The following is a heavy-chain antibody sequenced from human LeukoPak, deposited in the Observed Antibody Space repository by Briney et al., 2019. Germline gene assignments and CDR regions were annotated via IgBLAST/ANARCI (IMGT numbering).Heavy chain of an antibody. D-gene: IGHD1-20*01. J-gene: IGHJ4*02. CDR3: ARHFRYGWNEPFGY. CDR1: GGSISSGSYY. Sequence: SETLSLTCTVSGGSISSGSYYWGWIRQPQGEGLEGIGSIYYSGSTYYNPSLKSRVTISVDTAKNQFSLRLSSVTAADTAVYYCARHFRYGWNEPFGYWGQGSLVTVSS. V-gene: IGHV4-39*01. CDR2: IYYSGST.